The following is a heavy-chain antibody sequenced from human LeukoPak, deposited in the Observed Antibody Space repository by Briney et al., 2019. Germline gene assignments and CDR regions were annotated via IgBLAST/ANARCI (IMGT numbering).Heavy chain of an antibody. CDR2: INDIGST. CDR1: GGSFSGYH. V-gene: IGHV4-34*01. Sequence: SENLSLTCAVYGGSFSGYHWTWIRQPPGKGLDWIGEINDIGSTNYNPSLKNRVTISVDMSKNQFSVNLTSVTAADTGVYFCGRGPHQEWPPIQYWGQGSLVTVSS. CDR3: GRGPHQEWPPIQY. D-gene: IGHD3-3*01. J-gene: IGHJ4*02.